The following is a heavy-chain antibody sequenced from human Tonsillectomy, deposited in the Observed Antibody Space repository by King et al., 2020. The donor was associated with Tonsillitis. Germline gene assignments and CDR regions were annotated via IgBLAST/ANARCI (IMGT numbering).Heavy chain of an antibody. J-gene: IGHJ4*02. V-gene: IGHV3-30*18. Sequence: VQLVESGGGVVQPGRSLRLSCGASGFSFSDFGMHWVRQAQGKGLEWVAVIASDGSSQYYTDSVKGRFTISRDNSKNTLYLQMNSLRAEDTGVYYCAKDRPYLGSYWGPGTLVTVSS. CDR3: AKDRPYLGSY. CDR1: GFSFSDFG. CDR2: IASDGSSQ. D-gene: IGHD1-26*01.